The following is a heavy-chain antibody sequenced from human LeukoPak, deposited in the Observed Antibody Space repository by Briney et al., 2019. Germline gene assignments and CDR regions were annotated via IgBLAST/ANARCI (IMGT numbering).Heavy chain of an antibody. CDR3: AKGDCGIDCSVFDY. Sequence: PGGSLRLSCVASGFTFSSYAMLWVRQAPGKGLEWVAVISYDGSNKYYADSVKGRFTISRDNSKNTLYLQMNSLRADDTAMYYCAKGDCGIDCSVFDYWGRGTLVSVSS. D-gene: IGHD2-21*02. V-gene: IGHV3-30-3*01. J-gene: IGHJ4*02. CDR1: GFTFSSYA. CDR2: ISYDGSNK.